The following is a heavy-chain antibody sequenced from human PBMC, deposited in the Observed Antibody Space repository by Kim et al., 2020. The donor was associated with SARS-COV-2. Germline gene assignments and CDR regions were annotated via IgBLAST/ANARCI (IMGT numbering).Heavy chain of an antibody. V-gene: IGHV3-66*01. Sequence: STYYADSVKGRFTISRDNSKNTLYIQMNSLRAEDTAVYYCARDWGDYYFDSWGQGTLVTVSS. D-gene: IGHD2-21*02. J-gene: IGHJ4*02. CDR2: ST. CDR3: ARDWGDYYFDS.